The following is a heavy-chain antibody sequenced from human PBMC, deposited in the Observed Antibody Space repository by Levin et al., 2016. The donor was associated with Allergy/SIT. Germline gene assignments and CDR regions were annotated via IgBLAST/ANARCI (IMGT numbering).Heavy chain of an antibody. CDR3: AKLPIAAADYYFDY. J-gene: IGHJ4*02. Sequence: GGSLRLSCAASGFTFSSYAMSWVRQAPGRGLEWVSAISGSGGSTYYADSVKGRFTISRDNSKNTLYMQMNSLRAEDTGVYYCAKLPIAAADYYFDYWGQGTLVTVSS. V-gene: IGHV3-23*01. CDR1: GFTFSSYA. D-gene: IGHD6-13*01. CDR2: ISGSGGST.